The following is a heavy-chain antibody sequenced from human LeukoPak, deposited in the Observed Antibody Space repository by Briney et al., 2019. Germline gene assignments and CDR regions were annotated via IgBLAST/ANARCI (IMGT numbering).Heavy chain of an antibody. CDR3: AREYCSSTSCSNNWFDP. D-gene: IGHD2-2*01. CDR2: IIPIFGTA. V-gene: IGHV1-69*05. CDR1: GGTFSSYA. J-gene: IGHJ5*02. Sequence: GASVKVSCKASGGTFSSYAISWVRQAPGHRLEWMGGIIPIFGTANYAQKFQGRVTITTDESTSTAYMELSSLRSEDTAVYYCAREYCSSTSCSNNWFDPWGQGTLVTVS.